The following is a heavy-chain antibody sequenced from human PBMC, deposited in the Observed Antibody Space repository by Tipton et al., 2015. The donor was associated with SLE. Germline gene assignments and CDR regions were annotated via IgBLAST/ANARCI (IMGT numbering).Heavy chain of an antibody. V-gene: IGHV4-59*01. CDR1: GGSISSYY. Sequence: TLSLTCTVSGGSISSYYWSWIRQPPGKGLEWIGYIYYSGSTNYNPSLKSRVTISVDTSKNQFSLKLSSVTAADTAVYYCARVPFYCYYDMDVWGKGTPVTVSS. CDR2: IYYSGST. CDR3: ARVPFYCYYDMDV. J-gene: IGHJ6*03.